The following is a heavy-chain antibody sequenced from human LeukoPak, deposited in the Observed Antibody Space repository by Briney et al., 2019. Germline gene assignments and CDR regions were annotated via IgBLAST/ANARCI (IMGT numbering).Heavy chain of an antibody. CDR1: GGTFSSYA. V-gene: IGHV1-24*01. J-gene: IGHJ4*02. D-gene: IGHD6-13*01. CDR2: FDPEDGET. Sequence: ASVKVSCKASGGTFSSYAISWVRQAPGKGLEWMGGFDPEDGETIYAQKFQGRVTMTEDTSTDTAYMELSSLRSEDTAVYYCATDPQGTTLAAAGTGYWGQGTLVTVSP. CDR3: ATDPQGTTLAAAGTGY.